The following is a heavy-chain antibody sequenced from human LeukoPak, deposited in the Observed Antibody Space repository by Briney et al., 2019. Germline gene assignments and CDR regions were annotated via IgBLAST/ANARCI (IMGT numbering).Heavy chain of an antibody. J-gene: IGHJ5*02. Sequence: SETLSLTCTVSGGSISSSAYYWGWIRQPPGKGLEWIGTIYYRGSTYYNPSLKSRVTISVDTSKNQFSLKLTSVTAADTAVYYCARLGRTYYDFWSGPWGQGTLVTVSS. D-gene: IGHD3-3*01. CDR3: ARLGRTYYDFWSGP. CDR1: GGSISSSAYY. V-gene: IGHV4-39*01. CDR2: IYYRGST.